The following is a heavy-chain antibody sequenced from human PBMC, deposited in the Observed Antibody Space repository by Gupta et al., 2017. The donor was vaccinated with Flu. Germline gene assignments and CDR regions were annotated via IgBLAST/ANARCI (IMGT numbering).Heavy chain of an antibody. V-gene: IGHV4-39*01. Sequence: QLLLQQSVAGLGKPSAPLALLGTVSGGSIRSSNYYWGWIRQPPGKGLEWIGTIYYDGSAYDNPSLKSRVTISIDTSKTQFYLNLRYVTAADTAVVYWSRLIPKAAASNWGRGTLVTVSS. CDR3: SRLIPKAAASN. CDR2: IYYDGSA. J-gene: IGHJ4*02. D-gene: IGHD6-13*01. CDR1: GGSIRSSNYY.